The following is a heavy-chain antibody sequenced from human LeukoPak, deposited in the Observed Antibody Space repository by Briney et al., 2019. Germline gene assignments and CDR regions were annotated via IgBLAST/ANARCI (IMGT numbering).Heavy chain of an antibody. CDR2: IYYSGSA. CDR3: ARVGRISGWLRGDYWYFDL. Sequence: PSETLSLTCTVSGGSISSGGYYWSWIRQHPGKGLEWIGYIYYSGSAYYNPSLKSRITTSVDTSKNQFSMKLSSVTAADTAVYYCARVGRISGWLRGDYWYFDLWGRGTLVTVSS. D-gene: IGHD6-19*01. J-gene: IGHJ2*01. CDR1: GGSISSGGYY. V-gene: IGHV4-31*03.